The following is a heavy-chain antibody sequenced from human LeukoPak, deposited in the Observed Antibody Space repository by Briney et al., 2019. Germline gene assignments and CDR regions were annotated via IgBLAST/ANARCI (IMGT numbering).Heavy chain of an antibody. CDR3: AKEREGGESSGYYYYYGMDV. Sequence: ASVKVSCKASGYTFIGSYMHWVRQAPGQGLEWMGGFKARSGGTNYAQKFQDRVTMTRDTSISTVYMELRRLRSDDTAVYYCAKEREGGESSGYYYYYGMDVWGQGTTVTVSS. J-gene: IGHJ6*02. CDR2: FKARSGGT. V-gene: IGHV1-2*02. CDR1: GYTFIGSY. D-gene: IGHD3-22*01.